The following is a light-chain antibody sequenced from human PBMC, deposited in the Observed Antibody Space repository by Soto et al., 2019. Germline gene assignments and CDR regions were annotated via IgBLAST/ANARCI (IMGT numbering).Light chain of an antibody. CDR2: DAS. CDR1: QSVSSY. V-gene: IGKV3-11*01. CDR3: QQRSNWPT. J-gene: IGKJ1*01. Sequence: EIVLTQSPATQSLSPGERATLSSRASQSVSSYLAWYQQKPGQAPRLLIYDASNRATGIPARFSGSGSGTDFTLTISSLEPEDFAVYYCQQRSNWPTFGQGTKVEIK.